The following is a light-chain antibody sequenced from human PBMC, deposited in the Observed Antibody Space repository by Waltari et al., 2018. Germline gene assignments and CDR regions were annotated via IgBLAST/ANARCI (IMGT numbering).Light chain of an antibody. J-gene: IGLJ3*02. CDR2: SNP. CDR1: NSTAGGHM. V-gene: IGLV1-44*01. CDR3: ASWDYSLNGVL. Sequence: QSALTQPPSASGTPGQRVTFPCSGGNSTAGGHMFNWYQQLPGTAPKLLIYSNPQRPSGVPDRFSGSKSGTPASLAISGLQSEDEADYYCASWDYSLNGVLYGGGTKLTVL.